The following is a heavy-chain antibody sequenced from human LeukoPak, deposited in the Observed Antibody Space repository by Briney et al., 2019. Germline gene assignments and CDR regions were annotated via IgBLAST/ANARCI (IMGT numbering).Heavy chain of an antibody. D-gene: IGHD6-13*01. CDR1: GGSISSYY. J-gene: IGHJ6*02. Sequence: SETLSLTCTVSGGSISSYYWSWIRQPPGRGPEWIGYIYYSGSTNYNPSLKSRVTISVDTSKNQFSLKLSSVTAADTAVYYCARSGAAAGTRPMEYYYYYYGMDVWGQGTTVTVSS. CDR3: ARSGAAAGTRPMEYYYYYYGMDV. V-gene: IGHV4-59*08. CDR2: IYYSGST.